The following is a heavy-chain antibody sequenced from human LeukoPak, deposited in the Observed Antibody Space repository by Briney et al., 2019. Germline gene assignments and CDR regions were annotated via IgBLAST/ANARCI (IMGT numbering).Heavy chain of an antibody. V-gene: IGHV4-4*07. CDR3: ARGSRITMIIVADDAFDI. D-gene: IGHD3-22*01. Sequence: SETLSLTCTVSGGSISSYYWSWIRQPAGTRLEWIWRIYSSGSTNYNPSLKSGVTMSVDTSKSQFSLKLSSVTAADTAVYYCARGSRITMIIVADDAFDIWGQGTMVTVSS. CDR2: IYSSGST. J-gene: IGHJ3*02. CDR1: GGSISSYY.